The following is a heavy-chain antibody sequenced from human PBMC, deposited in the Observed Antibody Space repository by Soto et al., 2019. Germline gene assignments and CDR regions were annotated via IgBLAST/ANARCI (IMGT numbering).Heavy chain of an antibody. CDR3: ARDRMLSPRYSGYDSYYYYGMDV. V-gene: IGHV3-30-3*01. J-gene: IGHJ6*02. CDR2: ISYDGSNK. D-gene: IGHD5-12*01. Sequence: PGGSLRLSCAASGFTFSSYAMHWVRQAPGKGLEWVAVISYDGSNKYYADSVKGRFTISRDNSKNTLYLQMNSLRAEDTAVYYCARDRMLSPRYSGYDSYYYYGMDVWGQGTTVTVSS. CDR1: GFTFSSYA.